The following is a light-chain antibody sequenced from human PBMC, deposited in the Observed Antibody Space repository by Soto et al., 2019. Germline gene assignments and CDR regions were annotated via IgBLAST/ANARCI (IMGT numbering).Light chain of an antibody. Sequence: QLVLTQSPAASASLGASVKLTCTLSSGHSDYAIAWHQQQPDKGPRYLMNLNNDGSHSKGDGIPDRFSGSSSGAERYLTISSLQSEDEADYYCQTWGSGIVVFGGGTKLTVL. J-gene: IGLJ2*01. CDR3: QTWGSGIVV. CDR2: LNNDGSH. CDR1: SGHSDYA. V-gene: IGLV4-69*01.